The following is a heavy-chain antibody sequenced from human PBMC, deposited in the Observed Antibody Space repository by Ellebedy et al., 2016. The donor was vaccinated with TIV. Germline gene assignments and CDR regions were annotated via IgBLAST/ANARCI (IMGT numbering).Heavy chain of an antibody. V-gene: IGHV3-11*06. Sequence: GESLKISCAASGFTFSDYYMNWIRQAPGKGLEWVSYIGSVSSHTNYADSVRGRFTISRDNAKNSLYLQMNSLRAEDTAVYYCSRGGGCGGGTCYYPDFWGQGTLVTVSS. CDR2: IGSVSSHT. CDR3: SRGGGCGGGTCYYPDF. D-gene: IGHD2-15*01. CDR1: GFTFSDYY. J-gene: IGHJ4*02.